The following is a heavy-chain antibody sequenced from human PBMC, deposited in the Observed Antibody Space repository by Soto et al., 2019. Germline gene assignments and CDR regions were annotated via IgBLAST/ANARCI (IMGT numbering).Heavy chain of an antibody. Sequence: QVQLVESGGGVVQPGRSLRLSCAASGFTFSSYAMHWVRQAPGKGLEWVAVISYDGSNKYYADSVKGRFTISRDNSKNTLYLQMNSLRAEDTAVYYCARESKYSSSCDYWGQGTLVTVSS. V-gene: IGHV3-30-3*01. J-gene: IGHJ4*02. CDR2: ISYDGSNK. D-gene: IGHD6-6*01. CDR3: ARESKYSSSCDY. CDR1: GFTFSSYA.